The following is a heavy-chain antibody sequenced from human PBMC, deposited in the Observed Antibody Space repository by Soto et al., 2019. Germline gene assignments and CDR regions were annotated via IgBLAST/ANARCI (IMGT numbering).Heavy chain of an antibody. V-gene: IGHV4-30-4*01. CDR2: IYYSGTT. CDR1: GGSISSGDYY. D-gene: IGHD5-18*01. CDR3: ARALIQLWPHYYYGMDV. J-gene: IGHJ6*02. Sequence: SETLSLTCTVAGGSISSGDYYWSWIRQPPGKGLEWIGYIYYSGTTYYNPSLKSRVTISVDTSKNQFSLKVNSVTAADTAVYYCARALIQLWPHYYYGMDVWGQGTTVTVSS.